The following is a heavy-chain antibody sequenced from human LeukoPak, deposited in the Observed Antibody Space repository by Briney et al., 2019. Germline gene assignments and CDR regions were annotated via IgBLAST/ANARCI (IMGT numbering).Heavy chain of an antibody. Sequence: GPSVKVSCKASGYTFTGYYMHWVRQAPGQGLKWMGWINPNSGGTNYAQKFQGRVTMTRDTSISTAYMDLSRLRSDDTAVYYCARSPYSSAFDYWGQGTLVTVSS. D-gene: IGHD6-25*01. CDR1: GYTFTGYY. CDR2: INPNSGGT. V-gene: IGHV1-2*02. J-gene: IGHJ4*02. CDR3: ARSPYSSAFDY.